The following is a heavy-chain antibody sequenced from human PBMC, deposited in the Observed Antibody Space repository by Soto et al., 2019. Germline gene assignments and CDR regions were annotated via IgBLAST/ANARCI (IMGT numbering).Heavy chain of an antibody. J-gene: IGHJ4*02. D-gene: IGHD3-22*01. CDR1: GGSISSGAYY. CDR3: ARVHDYYDSSGYYYVEYFDY. CDR2: IYYSGST. Sequence: QVQLQESGPGLVKPSQTLSLTCTVSGGSISSGAYYWSWSRQPPGKGLEWVGYIYYSGSTYYNPSLKSRVTISVDTSKNQFSLKLSSVTAADTAVYYCARVHDYYDSSGYYYVEYFDYWGQGTLVTVSS. V-gene: IGHV4-30-4*01.